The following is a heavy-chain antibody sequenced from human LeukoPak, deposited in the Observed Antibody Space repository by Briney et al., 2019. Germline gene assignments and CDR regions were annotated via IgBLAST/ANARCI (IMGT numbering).Heavy chain of an antibody. CDR3: ARLLPGSSRYFFDY. D-gene: IGHD6-13*01. CDR2: IYYSGST. Sequence: ETLSLTCSVSGGSISGYYWSWIRQPPGQGLEWIGYIYYSGSTNYNPSLKSRVIISRDTSKNQFSLKLSSVTAADTAVYHCARLLPGSSRYFFDYWGQGTLVTVSS. J-gene: IGHJ4*02. V-gene: IGHV4-59*08. CDR1: GGSISGYY.